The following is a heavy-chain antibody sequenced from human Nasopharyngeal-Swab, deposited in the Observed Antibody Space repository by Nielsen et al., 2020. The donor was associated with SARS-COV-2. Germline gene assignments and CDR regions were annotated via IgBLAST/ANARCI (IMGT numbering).Heavy chain of an antibody. CDR2: IKEDGGEE. D-gene: IGHD5-24*01. CDR3: AKAQSVRPSAFFDS. Sequence: GGSLRLSCEASGFILSDHYMGWVRQAPGKGPEWVANIKEDGGEEYYLASVRGRFTISRDNAKNSLYLQMNSLRAEDTAIYYCAKAQSVRPSAFFDSWGQGTLVTVSS. V-gene: IGHV3-7*05. CDR1: GFILSDHY. J-gene: IGHJ4*02.